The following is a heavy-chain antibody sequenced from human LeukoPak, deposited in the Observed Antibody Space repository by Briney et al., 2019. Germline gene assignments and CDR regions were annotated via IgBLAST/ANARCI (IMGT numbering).Heavy chain of an antibody. V-gene: IGHV3-48*03. D-gene: IGHD6-19*01. J-gene: IGHJ6*03. Sequence: GGSLRLSCAVSGFTLSSYEMNWVCPAPGRGLEWVSYICSSGSTIYYADSVKGGLTIHRENTKNSLYLQMNSLIAEDTAVYYCARASSDRGYYYYYMDVRGKGTTVIVSS. CDR2: ICSSGSTI. CDR1: GFTLSSYE. CDR3: ARASSDRGYYYYYMDV.